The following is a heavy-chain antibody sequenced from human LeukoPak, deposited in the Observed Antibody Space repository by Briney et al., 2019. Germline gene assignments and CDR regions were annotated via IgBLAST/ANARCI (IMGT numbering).Heavy chain of an antibody. CDR1: GYSFTNYW. CDR2: IDPSDSYT. CDR3: ARLRGYTYGYSDY. J-gene: IGHJ4*02. V-gene: IGHV5-10-1*01. Sequence: GESLKVSCQGSGYSFTNYWISWVRQMPGKGLEWMGRIDPSDSYTNYSPSFQGHVTISADKSVSTAYLQWSSLKASDTAIYYCARLRGYTYGYSDYWGQGTLVTVSS. D-gene: IGHD5-18*01.